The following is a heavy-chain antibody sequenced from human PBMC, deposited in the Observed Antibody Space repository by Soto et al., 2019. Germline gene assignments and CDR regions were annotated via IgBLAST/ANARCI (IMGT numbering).Heavy chain of an antibody. D-gene: IGHD2-15*01. CDR3: ARSMVVLAATVSIDY. CDR2: IRSKPYGGTS. J-gene: IGHJ4*02. V-gene: IGHV3-49*04. Sequence: GGSLRLSCTVSGFTFGDFAVTWVRQAPGKGLEWVGFIRSKPYGGTSDYAASVKGRFTISRDDSKGIAYLQMNTLKTEDTSVYYCARSMVVLAATVSIDYWGQGTLVTVSS. CDR1: GFTFGDFA.